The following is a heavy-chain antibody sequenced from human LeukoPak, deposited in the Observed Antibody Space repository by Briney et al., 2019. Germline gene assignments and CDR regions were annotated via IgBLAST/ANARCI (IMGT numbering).Heavy chain of an antibody. Sequence: SETLSLTCAVYGGSFSGYYWSWIRQPPGKGLEWIGSIYHSGSTYYNPSLKSRVTISVDTSKNQFSLKLSSVTAADTAVYYCARSDLEWLYDYWGQGTLVTVSS. J-gene: IGHJ4*02. V-gene: IGHV4-34*01. CDR2: IYHSGST. CDR3: ARSDLEWLYDY. CDR1: GGSFSGYY. D-gene: IGHD3-3*01.